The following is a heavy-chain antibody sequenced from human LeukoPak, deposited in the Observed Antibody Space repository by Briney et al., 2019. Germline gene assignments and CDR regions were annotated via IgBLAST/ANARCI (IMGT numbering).Heavy chain of an antibody. CDR3: ARDASRGFDT. J-gene: IGHJ4*02. D-gene: IGHD5-24*01. CDR2: IRGGGSST. Sequence: AGSLRLSCAASGFTFSSYAISWVRQGPGKGLEWVSFIRGGGSSTYYADSVKGRFTISRDNAKNSVYLQMDSLRAEDTALYYCARDASRGFDTWGQGTLVTVSS. CDR1: GFTFSSYA. V-gene: IGHV3-23*01.